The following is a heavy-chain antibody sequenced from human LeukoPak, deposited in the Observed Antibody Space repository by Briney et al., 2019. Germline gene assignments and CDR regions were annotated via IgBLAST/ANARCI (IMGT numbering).Heavy chain of an antibody. CDR1: GCTFRYYG. J-gene: IGHJ4*02. D-gene: IGHD2-15*01. CDR3: ARDGVASSDF. V-gene: IGHV3-30*02. Sequence: GGSLRLSCAASGCTFRYYGMHWVRQAPGKGLEWVAFIRSNGTHECYEDSVNSRFTISRDNSRTTLDLQMSGLRTEDTAMYVCARDGVASSDFWGQGTLVTASS. CDR2: IRSNGTHE.